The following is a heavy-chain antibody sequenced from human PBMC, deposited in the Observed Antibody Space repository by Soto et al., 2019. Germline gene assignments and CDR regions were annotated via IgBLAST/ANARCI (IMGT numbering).Heavy chain of an antibody. CDR2: IVVGSGNT. V-gene: IGHV1-58*01. J-gene: IGHJ4*02. CDR3: AADRDFWSGHYFFDY. Sequence: SVKVSCKTSGFIFTRSAVQWVRQARGQRLEWMGRIVVGSGNTNYAQKFHERVTITRDMSTSTVYMELSSLRSEDTAVYYCAADRDFWSGHYFFDYWGQGTLVTVSS. CDR1: GFIFTRSA. D-gene: IGHD3-3*01.